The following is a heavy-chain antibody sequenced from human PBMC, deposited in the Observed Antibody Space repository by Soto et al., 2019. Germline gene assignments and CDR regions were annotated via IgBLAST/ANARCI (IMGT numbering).Heavy chain of an antibody. CDR2: ISGHSCGT. D-gene: IGHD2-21*01. J-gene: IGHJ6*02. CDR3: AKDGGHGARMHICGMDV. Sequence: SVKVSCKASVYPFTKYGINLVRQAPGQGLEWMGWISGHSCGTEYGPKFRDRITMVTDTSSKTAYMELSSLRSDDTAVDYCAKDGGHGARMHICGMDVWGQGTTVTVSS. V-gene: IGHV1-18*01. CDR1: VYPFTKYG.